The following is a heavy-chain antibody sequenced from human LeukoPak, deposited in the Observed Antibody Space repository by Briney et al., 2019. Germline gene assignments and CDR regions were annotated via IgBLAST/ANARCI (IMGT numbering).Heavy chain of an antibody. Sequence: ASVKLSCKASGYTFTSYGISWERQAPGQGLELMGWIITYNGNTNYAKKIQGRVTMTTAPSTSTTSMALRSLRSADTDVYSRARNTRQNWHDALYYLDTWGQGTLVTVSS. CDR1: GYTFTSYG. CDR3: ARNTRQNWHDALYYLDT. D-gene: IGHD1-1*01. J-gene: IGHJ4*02. CDR2: IITYNGNT. V-gene: IGHV1-18*01.